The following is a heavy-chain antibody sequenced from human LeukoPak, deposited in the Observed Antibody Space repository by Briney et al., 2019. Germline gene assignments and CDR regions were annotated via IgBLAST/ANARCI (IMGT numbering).Heavy chain of an antibody. Sequence: GGSLRLSCAASGFTFSSYWMHWVRQGPGKGLEWVAVISYDGNNHNSADSVKGRYTISRDNSKDTLYLQMNSLRPEDTAVYYCAKDKTRGNAANDAFDIWGQGTMVTVSP. CDR2: ISYDGNNH. D-gene: IGHD3-10*01. J-gene: IGHJ3*02. CDR1: GFTFSSYW. CDR3: AKDKTRGNAANDAFDI. V-gene: IGHV3-30*18.